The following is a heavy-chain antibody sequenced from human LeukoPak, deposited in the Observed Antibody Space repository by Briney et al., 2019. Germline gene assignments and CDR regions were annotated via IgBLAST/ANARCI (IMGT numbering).Heavy chain of an antibody. CDR1: GGSISSSSYY. J-gene: IGHJ4*02. CDR3: ARGDARPPYYFDY. CDR2: IYYSGST. Sequence: PSQTLSLTCTVSGGSISSSSYYWGWIRQPPGKGLEWIGSIYYSGSTYYNPSLKSRVTISVDTSKNQFSLKLSSVTAADTAVYYCARGDARPPYYFDYWGQGTLVTVSS. V-gene: IGHV4-39*07.